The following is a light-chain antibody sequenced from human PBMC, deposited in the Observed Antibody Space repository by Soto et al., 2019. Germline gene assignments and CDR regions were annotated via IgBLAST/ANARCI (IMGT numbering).Light chain of an antibody. Sequence: IQMTQSPSTLPSSVGDRVTITFRASQGISSYLAWYQQKPGKAPKLLIYAASTLQSGVPSRFSGSGSDTDFTLTISSLQPEDFASYYCLQDYVYPWTFGQGTKVDIK. CDR2: AAS. V-gene: IGKV1-6*01. J-gene: IGKJ1*01. CDR3: LQDYVYPWT. CDR1: QGISSY.